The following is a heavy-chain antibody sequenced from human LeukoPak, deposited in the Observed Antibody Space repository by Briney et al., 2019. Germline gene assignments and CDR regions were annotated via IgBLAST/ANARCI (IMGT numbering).Heavy chain of an antibody. Sequence: GGSLRLSCTASGFTFGDYAMSWFRQAPGKGLEWVGFIRSKAYGGTTEYAASVKGRFTISRDDSKSIAYLQMNSLKTKDTAVYYCTRAPPMYSSSWYETYDAFDIWGQGTMVTVSS. D-gene: IGHD6-13*01. J-gene: IGHJ3*02. CDR1: GFTFGDYA. V-gene: IGHV3-49*03. CDR2: IRSKAYGGTT. CDR3: TRAPPMYSSSWYETYDAFDI.